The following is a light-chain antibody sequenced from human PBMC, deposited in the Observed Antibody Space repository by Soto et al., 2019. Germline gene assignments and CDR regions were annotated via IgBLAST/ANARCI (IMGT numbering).Light chain of an antibody. J-gene: IGLJ2*01. CDR3: QSYDSSLSGL. CDR1: SSDVGGYNY. CDR2: EVS. V-gene: IGLV2-14*01. Sequence: QSALTQPASVSGSPGQSITISCTGTSSDVGGYNYVSWHQQHPGKAPKLMIFEVSNRPSGVPDRFSGSKSGNTASLTISGLQAEDEADYYCQSYDSSLSGLFGGGTKLTVL.